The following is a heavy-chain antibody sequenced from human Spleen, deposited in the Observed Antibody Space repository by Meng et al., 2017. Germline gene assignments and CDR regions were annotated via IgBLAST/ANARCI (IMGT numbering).Heavy chain of an antibody. V-gene: IGHV1-18*01. Sequence: ASVKVSCKASGYTFTSYGISWVRQAPGQGLEWMGWISAYNGNTNYAQKLQGRVTMTTDTSTSTAYMELRSLRSDDTAVYYCGRGPCSGGGCYSLVLYYGMDVWGQGTTVTVSS. CDR3: GRGPCSGGGCYSLVLYYGMDV. CDR1: GYTFTSYG. D-gene: IGHD2-21*02. J-gene: IGHJ6*02. CDR2: ISAYNGNT.